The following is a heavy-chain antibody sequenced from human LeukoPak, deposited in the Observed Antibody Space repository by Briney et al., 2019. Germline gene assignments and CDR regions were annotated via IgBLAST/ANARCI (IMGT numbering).Heavy chain of an antibody. D-gene: IGHD4-11*01. CDR2: FDPEDGET. Sequence: ASVKVSCKVSGYTLTELSMHWVRQAPGKGLEWMGGFDPEDGETIYAQKFQGRVTMTGDTSTDTAYMELSSLRPEDTAVYYCATGYRTTTVNLIDYWGQGTLVTVSS. J-gene: IGHJ4*02. CDR1: GYTLTELS. V-gene: IGHV1-24*01. CDR3: ATGYRTTTVNLIDY.